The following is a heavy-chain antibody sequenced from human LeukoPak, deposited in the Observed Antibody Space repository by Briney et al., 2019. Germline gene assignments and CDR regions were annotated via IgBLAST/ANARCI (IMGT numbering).Heavy chain of an antibody. V-gene: IGHV4-61*08. CDR2: IYYSGST. CDR3: ARADFWSGRIFDY. J-gene: IGHJ4*02. CDR1: GGSISSGDYY. D-gene: IGHD3-3*01. Sequence: SQTLSLTCTVSGGSISSGDYYWSWIRLPPGKGLEWIGYIYYSGSTNYNPSLKSRVTISVDTSKNQFSLKLSSVTAADTAVYYCARADFWSGRIFDYWGQGTLVTVSS.